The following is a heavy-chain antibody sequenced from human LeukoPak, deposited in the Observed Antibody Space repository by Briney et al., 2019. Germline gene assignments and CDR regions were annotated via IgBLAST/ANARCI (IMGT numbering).Heavy chain of an antibody. CDR2: SHTSGST. CDR3: ARVRIYKPHRHFDY. CDR1: GGSIGSYY. Sequence: SETLSLTCTVSGGSIGSYYWSWIRQPPGKGLEWIGYSHTSGSTNYNPSLKSRVTISVDTSKNHFSLKLSSVTAADTAVYYCARVRIYKPHRHFDYWGQGTLVTVSS. J-gene: IGHJ4*02. V-gene: IGHV4-4*09. D-gene: IGHD3-10*01.